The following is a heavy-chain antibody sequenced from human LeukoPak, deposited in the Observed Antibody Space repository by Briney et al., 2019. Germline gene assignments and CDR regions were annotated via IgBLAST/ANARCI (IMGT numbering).Heavy chain of an antibody. CDR3: ARGNRWLVFYYYGMDV. CDR2: ISSSSSTI. CDR1: GFTFSSYS. J-gene: IGHJ6*02. V-gene: IGHV3-48*01. Sequence: PGGSLRLSCAASGFTFSSYSMNWVRQAPGKGLEWVSYISSSSSTIYYADSVKGRFTISRVNAKNSLYLQMNSLRAEDTAVYYCARGNRWLVFYYYGMDVWGQGTTVTVSS. D-gene: IGHD6-19*01.